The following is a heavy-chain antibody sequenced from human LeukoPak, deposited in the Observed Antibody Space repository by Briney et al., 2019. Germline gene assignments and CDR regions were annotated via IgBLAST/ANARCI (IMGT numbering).Heavy chain of an antibody. V-gene: IGHV1-69*02. CDR2: IIPILGIA. CDR1: GGTFSSYT. D-gene: IGHD3-10*01. Sequence: SVKVSCKASGGTFSSYTISWVRQAPGQGLEWMGRIIPILGIANYAQKFQGRVTITADKPTSTAYMELSSLRSEDTAVYYCARAYGSGSPFDYWGQGTLVTVSS. J-gene: IGHJ4*02. CDR3: ARAYGSGSPFDY.